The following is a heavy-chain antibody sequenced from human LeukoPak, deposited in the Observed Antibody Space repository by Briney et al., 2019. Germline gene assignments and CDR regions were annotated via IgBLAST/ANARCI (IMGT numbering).Heavy chain of an antibody. CDR3: ARVSYGGNSEGI. CDR1: GGYFTPYY. CDR2: VHYSVGT. D-gene: IGHD4-23*01. V-gene: IGHV4-59*01. Sequence: SETLSLTCAVYGGYFTPYYWTWIRQPPGKGLEWIGYVHYSVGTNYNPSLKSRLTISLDTSNNRFSLNLTSVTAADTAVYYCARVSYGGNSEGIWGQGTLVTVSS. J-gene: IGHJ4*02.